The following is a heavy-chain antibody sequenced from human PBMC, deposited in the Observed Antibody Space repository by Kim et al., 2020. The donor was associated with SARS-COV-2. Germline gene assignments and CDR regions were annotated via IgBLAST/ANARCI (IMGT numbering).Heavy chain of an antibody. CDR1: GFTFSSYA. CDR2: ISYDGSNK. V-gene: IGHV3-30-3*01. CDR3: AREYDFWSGYLFPFDY. D-gene: IGHD3-3*01. J-gene: IGHJ4*02. Sequence: GGSLRLSCAASGFTFSSYAMHWVRQAPGKGLEWVAVISYDGSNKYYADSVKGRFTISRDNSKNTLYLQMNSLRAEDTAVYYCAREYDFWSGYLFPFDYWGQGTLVTVSS.